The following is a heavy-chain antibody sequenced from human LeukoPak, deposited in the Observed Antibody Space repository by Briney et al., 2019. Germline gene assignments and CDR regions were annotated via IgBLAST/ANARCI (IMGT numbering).Heavy chain of an antibody. CDR2: ISSSGSTI. CDR1: GFTLSSYS. CDR3: AREMYWASGAAVGY. J-gene: IGHJ4*02. Sequence: GGSLRLSCAASGFTLSSYSMNWVRQAPGKGLEWVSYISSSGSTIYYADSVKGRFTISRDNAKNSLYLQMNSLRAEDTAVYYCAREMYWASGAAVGYWGQGTLVTVSS. D-gene: IGHD6-13*01. V-gene: IGHV3-48*04.